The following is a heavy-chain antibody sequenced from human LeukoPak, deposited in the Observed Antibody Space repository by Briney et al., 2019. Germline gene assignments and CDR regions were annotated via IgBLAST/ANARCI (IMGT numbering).Heavy chain of an antibody. CDR3: ARDKGNFQPDMDV. CDR2: KFSHDGTT. CDR1: GHSFNSHH. J-gene: IGHJ6*02. V-gene: IGHV1-46*02. Sequence: ASVKVSCKTSGHSFNSHHVHWVRQAPGQGLEWMGVKFSHDGTTSYTQNFQGRLAMTRDTSTSTVYMELSSLRSEDTAVYYCARDKGNFQPDMDVRPPGTMVIVSS.